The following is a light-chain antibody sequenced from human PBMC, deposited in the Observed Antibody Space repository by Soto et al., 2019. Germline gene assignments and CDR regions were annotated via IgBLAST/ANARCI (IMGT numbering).Light chain of an antibody. Sequence: ILMTQSPSSLSASVRDRVTITCQAGQGISQYLNWYQQKPGKAPKLLIYDASNLDTGVPSRFSGSGSGTDFTFTITSLKHEDVATYFCQQYDNLPIAFGQGTQLEIK. V-gene: IGKV1-33*01. CDR1: QGISQY. J-gene: IGKJ5*01. CDR2: DAS. CDR3: QQYDNLPIA.